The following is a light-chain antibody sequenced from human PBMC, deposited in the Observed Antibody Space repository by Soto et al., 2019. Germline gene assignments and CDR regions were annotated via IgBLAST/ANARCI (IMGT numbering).Light chain of an antibody. J-gene: IGKJ4*01. Sequence: ILLLKSPGTLSLFIGERATLSCRVSQSLTNDYLAWYQQKVGQAPRLLIYLASRRATGIPDRFSGSGSGADFALTIIRLEPEDVVVYYCQQYRSLTLTFGEGTKVDIK. V-gene: IGKV3-20*01. CDR2: LAS. CDR1: QSLTNDY. CDR3: QQYRSLTLT.